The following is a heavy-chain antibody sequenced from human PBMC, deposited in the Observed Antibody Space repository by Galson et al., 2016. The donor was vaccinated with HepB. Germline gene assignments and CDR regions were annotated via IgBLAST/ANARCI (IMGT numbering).Heavy chain of an antibody. V-gene: IGHV3-13*04. CDR2: IGTVGDT. CDR3: VRGKALWELPPYYGMNV. CDR1: GFIFSTYD. Sequence: SLRLSCAASGFIFSTYDMHWVRQPTGKGLEWVSAIGTVGDTHYPDSVKGRFTISRENAKTSLYLQMNSLRAGDTAVYYCVRGKALWELPPYYGMNVWGQGTLVTVSS. J-gene: IGHJ6*02. D-gene: IGHD1-26*01.